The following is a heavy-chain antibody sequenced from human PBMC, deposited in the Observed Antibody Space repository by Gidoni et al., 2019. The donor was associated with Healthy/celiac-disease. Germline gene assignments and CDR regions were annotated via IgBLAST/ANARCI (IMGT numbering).Heavy chain of an antibody. CDR2: IYTGDSDT. J-gene: IGHJ3*02. V-gene: IGHV5-51*01. CDR1: GYSFTSYW. CDR3: ARSPREGTPFEI. D-gene: IGHD1-1*01. Sequence: EVQLVQPGAEVKTSGASLTNSCKGSGYSFTSYWIGWVGQMPGKGLVWMGIIYTGDSDTRYSPYFQGKVTISADKSISTAYLQWGSLKASDTAMYYCARSPREGTPFEIWGQGTMVTVSS.